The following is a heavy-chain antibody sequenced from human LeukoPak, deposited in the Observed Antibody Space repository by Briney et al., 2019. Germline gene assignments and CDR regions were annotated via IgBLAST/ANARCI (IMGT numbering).Heavy chain of an antibody. J-gene: IGHJ4*02. CDR1: RFTFSTYA. Sequence: PGGSLRLSCAASRFTFSTYALHWVRQAPGKGLEWVSAISGSGGSTYYADSVKGRFTISRDNSKNTLYLQMNSLRAEDTAVYYCASGHYGALDYWGQGTLVTVSS. CDR2: ISGSGGST. D-gene: IGHD4-17*01. V-gene: IGHV3-23*01. CDR3: ASGHYGALDY.